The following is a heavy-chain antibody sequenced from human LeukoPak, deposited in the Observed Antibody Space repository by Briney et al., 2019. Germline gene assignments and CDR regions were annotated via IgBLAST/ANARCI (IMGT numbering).Heavy chain of an antibody. CDR1: GGSTSSYY. CDR2: IHYSGST. CDR3: ARLANWAQDDY. J-gene: IGHJ4*02. V-gene: IGHV4-59*08. D-gene: IGHD7-27*01. Sequence: SETLSLTCTVSGGSTSSYYWSWIRQPPGKGLEWIGYIHYSGSTNYNPSLKSRVTISEDTSKNQFSLKLSSVTAADTAVYYCARLANWAQDDYWGQGALVTVSS.